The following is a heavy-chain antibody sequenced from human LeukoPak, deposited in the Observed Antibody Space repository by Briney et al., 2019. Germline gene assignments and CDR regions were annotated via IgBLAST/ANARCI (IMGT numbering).Heavy chain of an antibody. CDR3: ATEGYSSSSFDY. J-gene: IGHJ4*02. CDR2: FDPEDGET. Sequence: ASVKVSCKASGYTFTSYGISWVRQAPGKGLEWMGGFDPEDGETIYAQKFQGRVTMTEDTSTDTAYMELSSLRSEDTAVYYCATEGYSSSSFDYWGQGTLVTVSS. V-gene: IGHV1-24*01. D-gene: IGHD6-6*01. CDR1: GYTFTSYG.